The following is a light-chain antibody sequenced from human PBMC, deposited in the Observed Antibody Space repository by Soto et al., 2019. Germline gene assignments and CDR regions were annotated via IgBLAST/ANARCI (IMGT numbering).Light chain of an antibody. CDR3: LQRSGWPWT. J-gene: IGKJ1*01. Sequence: EIVLTQSPATLSLSPGERATLSCRASQSVSSYLAWYQQKPGQAPRLLIYDASNRATDIPARFSGSGSGTDFTPTISSLEPKDFAVYYCLQRSGWPWTFGQGTKVEIK. CDR1: QSVSSY. CDR2: DAS. V-gene: IGKV3-11*01.